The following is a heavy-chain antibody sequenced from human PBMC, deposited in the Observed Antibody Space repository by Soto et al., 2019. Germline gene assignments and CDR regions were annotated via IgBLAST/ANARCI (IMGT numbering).Heavy chain of an antibody. J-gene: IGHJ4*02. CDR2: ISHDGTNR. D-gene: IGHD3-10*01. CDR1: GFAFNIYA. V-gene: IGHV3-30*04. Sequence: QVRLVGSGGGVVQPGGSLRLSCEASGFAFNIYAMHWVRQAPGMGLEWLAVISHDGTNRYYADSMKGRVTISRDNSKSTVFVQMNSLGFEDTAVYYCVRSSGVPTPDFAYWGQGALVTVSS. CDR3: VRSSGVPTPDFAY.